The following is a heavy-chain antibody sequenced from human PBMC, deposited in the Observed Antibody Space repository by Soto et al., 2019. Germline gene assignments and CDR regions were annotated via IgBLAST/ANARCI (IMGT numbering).Heavy chain of an antibody. V-gene: IGHV3-23*01. CDR2: ISGSGGTT. CDR1: GFTFSDYA. Sequence: GALLVPCSASGFTFSDYAMNWVRQAPGRGLEWVSVISGSGGTTLYADSVEGRFTISRDNSRNTLFLQMDSLRADDTAVYFCAKGTSSEFLLSFDDWGHGTQVTVYS. CDR3: AKGTSSEFLLSFDD. J-gene: IGHJ4*01. D-gene: IGHD3-10*01.